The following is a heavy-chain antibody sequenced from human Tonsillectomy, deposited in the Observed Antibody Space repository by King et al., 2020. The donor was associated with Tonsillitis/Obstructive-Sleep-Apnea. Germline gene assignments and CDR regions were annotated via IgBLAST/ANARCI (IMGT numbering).Heavy chain of an antibody. D-gene: IGHD3-10*01. Sequence: QLVQSGGGLVKPGGSLRLSCAASGFTFSNAWMNWVRQAPGKGLEWVGRIKSKTDGGTTDYAAPVKVRFTISRDDSKNTLNLQMNSLKTEDTAVYYCTSTLYYYVSWSYIGVDDYWGQGNLVTVSS. CDR1: GFTFSNAW. CDR3: TSTLYYYVSWSYIGVDDY. J-gene: IGHJ4*02. CDR2: IKSKTDGGTT. V-gene: IGHV3-15*07.